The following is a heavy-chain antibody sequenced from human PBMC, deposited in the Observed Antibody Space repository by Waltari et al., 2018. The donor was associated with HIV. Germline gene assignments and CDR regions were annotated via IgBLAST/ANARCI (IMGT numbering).Heavy chain of an antibody. J-gene: IGHJ4*02. V-gene: IGHV3-48*01. CDR3: ARDHMGY. CDR2: ITSGSTTI. Sequence: EVQLVESGGGLVQPGGSLRISCAASGFTFSSYSMNCFRRAPGKGLELLSYITSGSTTIYYADSVKGRFTISRDNAKNSLYLQMNSLRAEDTAIYYCARDHMGYWGQGIQVTVSS. CDR1: GFTFSSYS.